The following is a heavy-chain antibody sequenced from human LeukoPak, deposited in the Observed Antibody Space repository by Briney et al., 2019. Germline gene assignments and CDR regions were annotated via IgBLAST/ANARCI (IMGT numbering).Heavy chain of an antibody. CDR2: IYYSGST. V-gene: IGHV4-39*01. J-gene: IGHJ4*02. CDR3: ARRMVRGVIGY. CDR1: GGSISSSSYY. D-gene: IGHD3-10*01. Sequence: ETLSLTCTVSGGSISSSSYYWGWIRQPPGKGLEWIGSIYYSGSTYYNPSLKSRVTISVDTSKNQFSLKLSSVTAADTAVYYCARRMVRGVIGYWGQGTLVTVSS.